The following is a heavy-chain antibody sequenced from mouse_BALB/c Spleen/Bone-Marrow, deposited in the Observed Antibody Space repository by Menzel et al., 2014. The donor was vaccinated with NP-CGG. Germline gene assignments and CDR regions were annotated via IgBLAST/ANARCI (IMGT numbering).Heavy chain of an antibody. D-gene: IGHD2-3*01. CDR2: ISSGGSYT. CDR3: ARRDGGPMDY. V-gene: IGHV5-6*01. Sequence: EVHLVEPGGDLVKPGGSLKLSCAASGFTFSNYGMSWVRQTPDKRLEWVATISSGGSYTYYPDSVKGRFTISRDNAKNTLYLQMSSLKSEDTAMYYCARRDGGPMDYWGQGTSVTVSS. CDR1: GFTFSNYG. J-gene: IGHJ4*01.